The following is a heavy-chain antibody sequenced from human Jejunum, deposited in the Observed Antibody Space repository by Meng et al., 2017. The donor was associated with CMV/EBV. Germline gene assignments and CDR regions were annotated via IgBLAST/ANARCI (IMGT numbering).Heavy chain of an antibody. V-gene: IGHV3-30*02. D-gene: IGHD2-2*01. CDR1: GFTFRNYG. J-gene: IGHJ4*02. CDR2: IQGDAGNQ. Sequence: QVQLADSGGGWVQPGESLSLSCATSGFTFRNYGMHWVRQAPGKGLEWVAFIQGDAGNQYYADSVKGRFTISRDNSKNTLSLQMDSLRADDTAVYYCARDFISSSDHWGQGPLVTVSS. CDR3: ARDFISSSDH.